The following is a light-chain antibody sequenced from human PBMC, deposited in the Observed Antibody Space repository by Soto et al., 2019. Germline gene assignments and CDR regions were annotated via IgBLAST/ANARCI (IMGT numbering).Light chain of an antibody. CDR2: RAS. CDR1: QSVSSSY. Sequence: EIVLTQSPGTLSLSPGERATLSCRASQSVSSSYLAWYQQKPGQAPRLLIYRASSRATGIPDRFSGSGSGSDFTLTISRLESAEFAVYYCQQDGSAPPRTFSQGTKV. CDR3: QQDGSAPPRT. V-gene: IGKV3-20*01. J-gene: IGKJ1*01.